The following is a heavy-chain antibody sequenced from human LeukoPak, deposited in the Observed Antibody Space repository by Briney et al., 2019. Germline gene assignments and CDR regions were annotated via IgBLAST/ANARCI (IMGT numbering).Heavy chain of an antibody. D-gene: IGHD3-10*01. CDR1: GGSISYYY. V-gene: IGHV4-59*01. CDR3: AREVVVRGVISFES. Sequence: SETLFLTCTVSGGSISYYYWSWIRQPPGKGLEWIGYIYYSGSTNYNPSLKSRVTISIDTSKNQFSLNLSSVTAADTAVYYCAREVVVRGVISFESWGQGTLVTVSS. CDR2: IYYSGST. J-gene: IGHJ4*02.